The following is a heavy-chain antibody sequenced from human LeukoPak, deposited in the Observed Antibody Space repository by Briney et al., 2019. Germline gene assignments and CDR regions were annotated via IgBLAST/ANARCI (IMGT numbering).Heavy chain of an antibody. CDR1: GFTFSNAW. CDR3: TTAPAAFDI. CDR2: IKSKSDGGTT. V-gene: IGHV3-15*01. J-gene: IGHJ3*02. Sequence: GGSLRLSCAASGFTFSNAWMSWVRQAPGKGLEWVGRIKSKSDGGTTDYAAPVEGRFTISRDDSKSTLYVQMNSLEIEDTAIYYCTTAPAAFDIWGQGTMVTVSS.